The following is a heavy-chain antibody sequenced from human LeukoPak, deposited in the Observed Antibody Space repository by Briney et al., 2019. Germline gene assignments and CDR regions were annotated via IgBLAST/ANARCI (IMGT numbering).Heavy chain of an antibody. CDR2: ISYDGNNK. Sequence: PGGSLRLSCASSGFTFSNYGFQWVRQAPGKGLEWLSLISYDGNNKYADSVKGRFTISRDKSKNTVFLQMSSLTTDDTGVYYCARFNWDAAFDTWGQGTLVTVSS. CDR3: ARFNWDAAFDT. J-gene: IGHJ4*02. V-gene: IGHV3-30*03. D-gene: IGHD1-20*01. CDR1: GFTFSNYG.